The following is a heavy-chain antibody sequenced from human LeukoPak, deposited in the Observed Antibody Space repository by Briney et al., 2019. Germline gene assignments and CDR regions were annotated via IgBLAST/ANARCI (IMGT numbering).Heavy chain of an antibody. CDR3: AKPTRGSGSFLIDF. Sequence: GGSLRLSCAASGFTFSSYAMSWVRQAPGKGLEWVSAISGSGGSTYYADSVKGRFTISRDNSKNTLYLQMNSLRAEDTAVYYCAKPTRGSGSFLIDFWGQGTLVTVSS. J-gene: IGHJ4*02. CDR1: GFTFSSYA. V-gene: IGHV3-23*01. D-gene: IGHD1-26*01. CDR2: ISGSGGST.